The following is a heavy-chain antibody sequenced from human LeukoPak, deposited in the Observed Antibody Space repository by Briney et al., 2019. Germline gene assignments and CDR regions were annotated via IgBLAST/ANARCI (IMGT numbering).Heavy chain of an antibody. Sequence: PGGSLRLSCAASGFTFSSYAMSWVRQAPGKGMEWDSAISGSGGSTYYADSVKGRFTISRDNSKNTLYLQMNSLRAEDTAVYYCAKGDSSGWFNWFDPWGQGTLVTVSS. CDR2: ISGSGGST. D-gene: IGHD6-19*01. CDR1: GFTFSSYA. V-gene: IGHV3-23*01. CDR3: AKGDSSGWFNWFDP. J-gene: IGHJ5*02.